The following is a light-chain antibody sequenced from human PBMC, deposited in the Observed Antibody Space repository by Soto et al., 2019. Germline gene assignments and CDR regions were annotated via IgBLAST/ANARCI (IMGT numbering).Light chain of an antibody. CDR2: NDY. CDR3: AVWDDSLSGVV. Sequence: QSFLAQPPSASGTPGQRVTISCSGSTSNVGSNLASWYQQLPGSAPKLLIYNDYERPSGVPDRFSGSKSGTSASLGISGLRSEDEADYFCAVWDDSLSGVVFGGGTQLTVL. J-gene: IGLJ2*01. V-gene: IGLV1-47*02. CDR1: TSNVGSNL.